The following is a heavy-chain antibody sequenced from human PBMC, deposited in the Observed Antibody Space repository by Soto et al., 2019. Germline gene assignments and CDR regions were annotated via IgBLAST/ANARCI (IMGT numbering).Heavy chain of an antibody. V-gene: IGHV4-31*03. CDR2: IYYSGST. CDR3: VRVAPTGNPKDFDY. D-gene: IGHD3-9*01. CDR1: GGSISSGGYY. Sequence: PSETLSLTCTVSGGSISSGGYYWSWIRQHPGKGLEWIGYIYYSGSTYYNPSLKSRVTISVDTSKNQFSLKLSSVTAADTAVYYCVRVAPTGNPKDFDYWGQGTLVTVSS. J-gene: IGHJ4*02.